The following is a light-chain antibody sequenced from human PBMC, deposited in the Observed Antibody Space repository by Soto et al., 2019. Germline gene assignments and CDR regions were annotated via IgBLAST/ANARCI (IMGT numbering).Light chain of an antibody. CDR1: RSISTW. Sequence: DIQMTQSPSTLSASVGDRVTITCRASRSISTWLAWYQQKPGKGPKLLIYDASSLESGVPSRFSGSGSGTDFTLTISSLQPDDFATYYCQQFDSLTFGQGTKVEIK. CDR2: DAS. J-gene: IGKJ1*01. CDR3: QQFDSLT. V-gene: IGKV1-5*01.